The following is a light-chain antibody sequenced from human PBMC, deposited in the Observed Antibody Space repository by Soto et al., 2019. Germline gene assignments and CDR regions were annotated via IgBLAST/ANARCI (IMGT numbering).Light chain of an antibody. V-gene: IGKV3D-15*01. CDR1: QSVRSK. CDR2: DAS. J-gene: IGKJ5*01. CDR3: QQYNNWHPIT. Sequence: EIWMTQSPATLSVSAGERATLSCRARQSVRSKLAWYQQKPGQAPRLLIYDASTRATGIPARFSGSGSGTEFILTISSLQSEDFGVYYCQQYNNWHPITFGHGTRLEIK.